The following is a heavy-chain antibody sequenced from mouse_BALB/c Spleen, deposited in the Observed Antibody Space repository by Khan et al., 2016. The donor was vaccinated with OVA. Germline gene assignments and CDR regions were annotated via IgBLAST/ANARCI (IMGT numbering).Heavy chain of an antibody. Sequence: EVQLLESGPGLVKPSQSLSLTCTVTGYSITSGYGWNWLRQFPGNKLEWMGYISYSGSTNYTPSLKSRISITRDTSKNQFFLQLNYVTTEDTATYYCARRARIKYWGQGTTLTVSS. CDR2: ISYSGST. J-gene: IGHJ2*01. CDR3: ARRARIKY. V-gene: IGHV3-2*02. D-gene: IGHD3-1*01. CDR1: GYSITSGYG.